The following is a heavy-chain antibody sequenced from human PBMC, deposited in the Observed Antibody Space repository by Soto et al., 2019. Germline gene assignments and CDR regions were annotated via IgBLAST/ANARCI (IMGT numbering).Heavy chain of an antibody. CDR1: GGSISSYY. CDR3: ARHAPLPGYSYGARPYYYYYYGMDV. CDR2: IYYSGST. D-gene: IGHD5-18*01. Sequence: SETLCLTCTVAGGSISSYYWSWIRQPPGKGLERIGYIYYSGSTNYIPSLKSRVTISVDTSKNQFSMKLSSVTAADTAVYYCARHAPLPGYSYGARPYYYYYYGMDVWGQGTTVTGSS. V-gene: IGHV4-59*08. J-gene: IGHJ6*02.